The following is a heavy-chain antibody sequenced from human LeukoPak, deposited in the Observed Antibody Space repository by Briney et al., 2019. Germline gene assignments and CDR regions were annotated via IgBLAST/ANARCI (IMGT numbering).Heavy chain of an antibody. V-gene: IGHV3-21*01. CDR3: ARDFKTGEMATVLIDY. Sequence: PGGSLRLSCAASGFTFSSYSMNWVRQAPGKGLEWVSSISSSSYIYYADSVKGRFTISRDNAKNSLYLQMNSLRAEDTAVYYCARDFKTGEMATVLIDYWGQGTLVTVSS. J-gene: IGHJ4*02. D-gene: IGHD5-24*01. CDR2: ISSSSYI. CDR1: GFTFSSYS.